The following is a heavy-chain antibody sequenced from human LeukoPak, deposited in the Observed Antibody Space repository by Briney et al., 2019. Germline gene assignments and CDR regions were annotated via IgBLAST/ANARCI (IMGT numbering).Heavy chain of an antibody. CDR1: GFTFSSYA. CDR3: ARLGSGSYAY. Sequence: GGSLRLSCAASGFTFSSYAMHWVRQAPGKGLEYVSAISSNGGSTYYANSVKGRFTISRDNSKNTLYLQMGSLRAEDMPVYYCARLGSGSYAYCGQGTLVTVYS. CDR2: ISSNGGST. V-gene: IGHV3-64*01. D-gene: IGHD3-10*01. J-gene: IGHJ4*02.